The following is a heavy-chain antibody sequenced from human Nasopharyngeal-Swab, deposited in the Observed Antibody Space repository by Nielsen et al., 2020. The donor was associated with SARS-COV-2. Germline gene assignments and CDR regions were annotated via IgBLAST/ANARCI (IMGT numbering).Heavy chain of an antibody. D-gene: IGHD5-12*01. CDR3: AKDLAKTVASATPYYYGMDV. CDR2: ISYDGNNK. J-gene: IGHJ6*02. Sequence: VRQAPGKGLEWGSVISYDGNNKYYADSVKGRFTISRDTSKNTLYLQMDSLRAEDTAMYYCAKDLAKTVASATPYYYGMDVWGQGTTVTVSS. V-gene: IGHV3-30*18.